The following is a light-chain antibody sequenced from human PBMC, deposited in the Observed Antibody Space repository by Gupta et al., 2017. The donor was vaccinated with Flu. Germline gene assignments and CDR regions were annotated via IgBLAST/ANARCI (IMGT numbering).Light chain of an antibody. J-gene: IGKJ1*01. V-gene: IGKV1-5*03. Sequence: PSTLSASVGDRVTSTCRASQSIGDYLAWYQQKPGKVPKLLIYKASTLQSGVPSRFSGSGSGAKFTLTIDSLQPDDFATYYCQQYNSFSETFGQGTKVEIK. CDR2: KAS. CDR1: QSIGDY. CDR3: QQYNSFSET.